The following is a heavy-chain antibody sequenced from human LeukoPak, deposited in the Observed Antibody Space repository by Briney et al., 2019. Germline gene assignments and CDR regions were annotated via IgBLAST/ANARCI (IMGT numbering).Heavy chain of an antibody. D-gene: IGHD6-19*01. CDR2: IHYSGST. Sequence: PSETLSLTCTASGGSISSYYWSWIRQPPGKGLEWIGYIHYSGSTNYNPSLKSRVTISVDTSKNQFSLKLSSVTAADTAVYYCARDLRYSSAWYDWYFDLWGRGTLVTVSS. V-gene: IGHV4-59*01. J-gene: IGHJ2*01. CDR1: GGSISSYY. CDR3: ARDLRYSSAWYDWYFDL.